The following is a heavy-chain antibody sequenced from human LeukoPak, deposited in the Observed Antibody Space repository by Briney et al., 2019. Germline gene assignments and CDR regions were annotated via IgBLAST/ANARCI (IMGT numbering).Heavy chain of an antibody. V-gene: IGHV3-33*01. CDR3: ARGSGPRDLVPAAMCY. CDR2: IWYDGSNK. CDR1: GFTFSSYG. D-gene: IGHD2-2*01. J-gene: IGHJ4*02. Sequence: HPGGSLRLSCAASGFTFSSYGMHWVRQAPGKGLEWVAVIWYDGSNKYYADSVKGRFTISRDNSKNTLYLQMNSLRAEDTAAYYCARGSGPRDLVPAAMCYWGQGTLVTVSS.